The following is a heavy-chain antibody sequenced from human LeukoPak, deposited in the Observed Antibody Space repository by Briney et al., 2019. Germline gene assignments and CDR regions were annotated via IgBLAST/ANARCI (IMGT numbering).Heavy chain of an antibody. CDR1: GFTFSSYS. CDR2: ISSSSSYI. V-gene: IGHV3-21*01. J-gene: IGHJ4*02. Sequence: PGGSLRLSCAASGFTFSSYSMNWVRQAPGKGLEWVSSISSSSSYIYYADSVKGRFTISRDNARNSLYLQMNSLRAEDTAVYYCARDQGSVVGDPFPFWWGQGTLVTVSS. D-gene: IGHD2-15*01. CDR3: ARDQGSVVGDPFPFW.